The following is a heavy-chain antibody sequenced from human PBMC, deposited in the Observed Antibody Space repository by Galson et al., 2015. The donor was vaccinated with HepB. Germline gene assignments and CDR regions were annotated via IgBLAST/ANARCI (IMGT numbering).Heavy chain of an antibody. CDR1: GFTFSSYA. D-gene: IGHD2-2*01. Sequence: SLRLSCAASGFTFSSYAVHWVRQAPGKGLEWVAVISYDGSNKYYADSVKGRFTISRDNSKNTLYLQMNSLRAEDTAVYYCARDSRDIVVVPAADAFDIWGQGTMVTVSS. J-gene: IGHJ3*02. CDR3: ARDSRDIVVVPAADAFDI. CDR2: ISYDGSNK. V-gene: IGHV3-30*04.